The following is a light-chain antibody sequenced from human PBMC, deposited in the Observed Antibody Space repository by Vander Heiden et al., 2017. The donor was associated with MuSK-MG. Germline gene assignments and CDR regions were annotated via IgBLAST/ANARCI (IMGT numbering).Light chain of an antibody. Sequence: DIQMTQAPSSLSASVGDTVTITCRASQGISSWLAWYQQKPGKAPKSLIYTVSSSQSGVPSRLSGRGSRTDFTLTITSLQPEDIPTSYSKQYNSYPLTSGHGTKVELK. V-gene: IGKV1D-16*01. J-gene: IGKJ3*01. CDR1: QGISSW. CDR3: KQYNSYPLT. CDR2: TVS.